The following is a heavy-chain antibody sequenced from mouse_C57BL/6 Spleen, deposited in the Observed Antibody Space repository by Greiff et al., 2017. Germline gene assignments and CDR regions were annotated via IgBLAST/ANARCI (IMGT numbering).Heavy chain of an antibody. CDR1: GYAFSSSW. D-gene: IGHD3-3*01. CDR2: IYPGDGDT. V-gene: IGHV1-82*01. CDR3: ARGGTSTY. J-gene: IGHJ3*01. Sequence: QVQLQQSGPELVKPGASVKISCKASGYAFSSSWMNWVKQRPGKGLEWIGRIYPGDGDTNYNGKFKGKATLTANKSSSTAYMQLSSLTSEDSAVYFCARGGTSTYWGQGTLVTVSA.